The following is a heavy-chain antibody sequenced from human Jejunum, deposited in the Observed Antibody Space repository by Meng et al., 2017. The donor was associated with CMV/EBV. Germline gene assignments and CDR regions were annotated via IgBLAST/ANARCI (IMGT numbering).Heavy chain of an antibody. CDR3: ARGFLNGYQPFDY. Sequence: QGQWKQSGGEVKEPGSSMKVPCKSSGGRVNNYAFNWVRQAPGQGLEWMGGIIAIFKTPNYAQKFQGRLTITADESTGTSYMELTSLTSEDTAVYYCARGFLNGYQPFDYWGQGTLVTVSS. D-gene: IGHD5-24*01. V-gene: IGHV1-69*01. CDR2: IIAIFKTP. J-gene: IGHJ4*02. CDR1: GGRVNNYA.